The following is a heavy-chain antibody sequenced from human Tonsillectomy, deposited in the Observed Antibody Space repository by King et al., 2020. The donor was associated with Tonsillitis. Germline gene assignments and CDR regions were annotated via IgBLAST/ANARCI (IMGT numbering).Heavy chain of an antibody. D-gene: IGHD3-22*01. CDR3: ARGADDFDSSGKLDY. CDR2: IIPIFGTA. Sequence: VQLVESGAEVKKPGSSVKVSCKASGGTFGNYAFTWVRQAPGQGIEWMGGIIPIFGTAHYAQKFQGRVTITADESTSTAYMELSSLRSEDTAVYYCARGADDFDSSGKLDYWGLGTLVTVSS. V-gene: IGHV1-69*01. CDR1: GGTFGNYA. J-gene: IGHJ4*02.